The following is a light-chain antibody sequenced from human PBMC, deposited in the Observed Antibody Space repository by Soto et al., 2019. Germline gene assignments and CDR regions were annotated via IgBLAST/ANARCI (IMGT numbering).Light chain of an antibody. CDR2: LEGSGSY. Sequence: QLVLTQSSSASASLGSSVKLTCTLSSGHSSYIIAWDQQQPGKAPRYLMKLEGSGSYNKGSGVPDRFSGSSSGADRYLTISNLQFEDEADYYCETWDSNTRVFGGGTKVTVL. V-gene: IGLV4-60*02. CDR1: SGHSSYI. CDR3: ETWDSNTRV. J-gene: IGLJ3*02.